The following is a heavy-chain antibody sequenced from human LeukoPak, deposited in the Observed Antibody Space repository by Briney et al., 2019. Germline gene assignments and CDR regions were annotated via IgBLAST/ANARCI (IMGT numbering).Heavy chain of an antibody. J-gene: IGHJ4*02. CDR3: ARGSASLVLRGTAGGIGY. CDR1: GYTFTSYG. D-gene: IGHD4/OR15-4a*01. CDR2: ISAYNGNT. V-gene: IGHV1-18*01. Sequence: ASVKVSCKASGYTFTSYGISWVRQAPGQGLEWMGWISAYNGNTNYAQKLQGRVTMTTDTSTSTAYMELRSLRSDDTAVYYCARGSASLVLRGTAGGIGYWGQGTLVTVSS.